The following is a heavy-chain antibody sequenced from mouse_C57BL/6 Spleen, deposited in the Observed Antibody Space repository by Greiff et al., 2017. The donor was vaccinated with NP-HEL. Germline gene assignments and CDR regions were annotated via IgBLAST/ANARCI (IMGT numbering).Heavy chain of an antibody. CDR1: GFNIKDDY. D-gene: IGHD2-1*01. J-gene: IGHJ3*01. Sequence: EVHLVESGAELVRPGASVKLSCTASGFNIKDDYMHWVKQRPEQGLEWIGWIDPENGDTEYASKFQGKATITADTSSNTAYLQLSSLTSEDTAVYYCTTDGNSQFAYWGQGTLVTVSA. CDR2: IDPENGDT. CDR3: TTDGNSQFAY. V-gene: IGHV14-4*01.